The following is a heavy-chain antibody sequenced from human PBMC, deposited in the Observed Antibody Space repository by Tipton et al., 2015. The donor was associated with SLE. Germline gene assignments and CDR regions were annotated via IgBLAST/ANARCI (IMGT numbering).Heavy chain of an antibody. V-gene: IGHV4-38-2*01. D-gene: IGHD6-19*01. CDR2: IYYSGST. J-gene: IGHJ4*02. Sequence: TLSLTCAVSGYSISSGYYWGWIRQPPGKGLEWIGSIYYSGSTNYNPSLKSRVTISVDTSKNQFSLKLSSVTAADTAVYYGARSMRVGSEDYWGQGTLVTVSS. CDR3: ARSMRVGSEDY. CDR1: GYSISSGYY.